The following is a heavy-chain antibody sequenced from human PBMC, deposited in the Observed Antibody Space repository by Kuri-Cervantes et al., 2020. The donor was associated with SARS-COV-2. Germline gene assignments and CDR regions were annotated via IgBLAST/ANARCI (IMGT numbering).Heavy chain of an antibody. J-gene: IGHJ4*02. CDR2: ISYDGSNK. D-gene: IGHD6-13*01. V-gene: IGHV3-30*01. CDR3: ARGISSSWLSPTFDY. CDR1: GFTFSSYA. Sequence: GESLKIPCAASGFTFSSYAMHWVRQAPGKGLEWVAVISYDGSNKYYADSVKGRFTISRDNSKNTLYLQMNSLRAEETAVYHCARGISSSWLSPTFDYWGQGTLVTVSS.